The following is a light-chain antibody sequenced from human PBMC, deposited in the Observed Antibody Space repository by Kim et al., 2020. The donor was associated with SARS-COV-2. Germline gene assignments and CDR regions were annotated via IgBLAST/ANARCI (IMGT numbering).Light chain of an antibody. J-gene: IGLJ3*02. CDR1: SSTIGRST. V-gene: IGLV1-44*01. CDR3: AAWDNSLNGWV. Sequence: GQRVTISCSGSSSTIGRSTVNWYQQLPGTDPNLRICSNNQRPSGVPDRFSGSKSGPSAFLAISGLRSGEETDYYCAAWDNSLNGWVFGGGTQLTVL. CDR2: SNN.